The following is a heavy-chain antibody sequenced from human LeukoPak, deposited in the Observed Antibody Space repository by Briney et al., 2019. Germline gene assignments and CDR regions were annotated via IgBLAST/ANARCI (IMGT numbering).Heavy chain of an antibody. V-gene: IGHV3-21*01. CDR3: VRDFLGESGAGGY. CDR2: ISPSGNSK. J-gene: IGHJ4*02. Sequence: GGSLRLSCATSTFTFSSYTMNWVRQAPGKGLEWVSSISPSGNSKYHADSVKGRITISRDNAENSLYMQMNSLRAEDTGVYYCVRDFLGESGAGGYWGQGTLVTVSS. CDR1: TFTFSSYT. D-gene: IGHD3-10*01.